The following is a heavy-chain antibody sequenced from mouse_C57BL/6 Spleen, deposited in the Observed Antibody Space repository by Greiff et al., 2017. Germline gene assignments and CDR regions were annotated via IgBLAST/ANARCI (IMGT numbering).Heavy chain of an antibody. CDR3: ARSTYYSNYDWYFDV. CDR1: TYTFTDYY. V-gene: IGHV1-19*01. CDR2: INPYNGGT. D-gene: IGHD2-5*01. Sequence: VQLKESGPVLVKPGASVKMSCKASTYTFTDYYMNWVKQSHGKSLEWIGVINPYNGGTSYNQKFKGKATLTVDKSSSTAYMELNSLTSEDSAVYYCARSTYYSNYDWYFDVWGTGTTVTVSS. J-gene: IGHJ1*03.